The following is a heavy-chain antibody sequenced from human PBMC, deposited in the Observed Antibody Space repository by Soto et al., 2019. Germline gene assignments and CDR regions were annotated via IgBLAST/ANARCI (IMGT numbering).Heavy chain of an antibody. D-gene: IGHD1-1*01. V-gene: IGHV1-3*01. CDR1: GYTFTCYY. CDR3: ARGKGMEENYYYYGLDI. CDR2: VNGGTGQT. J-gene: IGHJ6*02. Sequence: ASGKVSCKASGYTFTCYYMHWVRQAPGQSLEWMGWVNGGTGQTKHSQRFQGRVNITRDTSASTAYMDLSSLRSEDTAVYYCARGKGMEENYYYYGLDIWGQGTTVTVSS.